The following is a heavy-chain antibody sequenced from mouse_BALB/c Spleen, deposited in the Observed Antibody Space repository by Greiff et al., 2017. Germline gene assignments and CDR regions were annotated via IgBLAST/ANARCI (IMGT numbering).Heavy chain of an antibody. CDR1: GFNIKDTY. CDR3: ARYPHLNYYGSSGDAMDY. D-gene: IGHD1-1*01. CDR2: IDPANGNT. Sequence: EVQLQQSGAELVKPGASVKLSCTASGFNIKDTYMHWVQQRPEQGLEWIGRIDPANGNTKYDPKFQGKATITADTSSNTAYLQLSSLTSEDTAVYYCARYPHLNYYGSSGDAMDYWGQGTSVTVSS. J-gene: IGHJ4*01. V-gene: IGHV14-3*02.